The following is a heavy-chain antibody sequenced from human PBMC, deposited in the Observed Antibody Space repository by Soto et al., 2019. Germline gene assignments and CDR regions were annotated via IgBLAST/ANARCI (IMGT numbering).Heavy chain of an antibody. CDR3: ARARRYFDWLFGFDP. J-gene: IGHJ5*02. CDR1: GGSISGYY. V-gene: IGHV4-59*01. CDR2: IYYSGST. Sequence: PSETLPLTCTVSGGSISGYYWSWIRQPTGKGLEWIGYIYYSGSTNYNPSLKSRVTISVDTSKNQFSLKLSSVTAAETAVYYCARARRYFDWLFGFDPWGQGTLVTVSS. D-gene: IGHD3-9*01.